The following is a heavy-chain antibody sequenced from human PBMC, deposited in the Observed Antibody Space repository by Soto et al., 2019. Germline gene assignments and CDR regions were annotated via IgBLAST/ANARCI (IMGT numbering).Heavy chain of an antibody. V-gene: IGHV3-30*18. Sequence: QVQLVESGGGVVQPGKYLRLSCAAAGFIFRRYGVHWVRQAPGKGLEWVAVISHDGSNAYYADAVNGRFTSARDNAKNTVYLKMNSLKAEDTAVYYCAKEGIEAAGTDDWDYWGQGALVTVAP. CDR1: GFIFRRYG. J-gene: IGHJ4*02. CDR2: ISHDGSNA. CDR3: AKEGIEAAGTDDWDY. D-gene: IGHD6-25*01.